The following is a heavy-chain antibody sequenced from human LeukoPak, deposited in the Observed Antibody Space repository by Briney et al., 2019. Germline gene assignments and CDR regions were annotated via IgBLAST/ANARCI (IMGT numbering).Heavy chain of an antibody. J-gene: IGHJ4*02. D-gene: IGHD3-10*01. V-gene: IGHV3-74*01. CDR2: ISSDGTNT. Sequence: PGGSLRLSCAASGFTFSSHWMHWVRQAPGKGLVWVSRISSDGTNTNYADSVKGRFTISRDNAKNTLYLQMNSLRVEDTAVYYCARDDGGSGSYEDYWGQGTLVTVSS. CDR1: GFTFSSHW. CDR3: ARDDGGSGSYEDY.